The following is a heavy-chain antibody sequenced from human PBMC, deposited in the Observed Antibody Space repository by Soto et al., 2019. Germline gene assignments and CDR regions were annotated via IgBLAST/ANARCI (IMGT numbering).Heavy chain of an antibody. V-gene: IGHV3-9*01. D-gene: IGHD6-19*01. CDR2: ITWNGANT. CDR1: GFTFDDFA. CDR3: AKEKSPGWKLAPFGS. Sequence: EVQLVESGGGFVHPGRSLRLSCSASGFTFDDFAMHWVCQTPGKGLEWVSGITWNGANTDYADSVEGRFTISRDNVKNSLFLQMDSLRPEDTAFYYCAKEKSPGWKLAPFGSWGQGTLVTVSS. J-gene: IGHJ4*02.